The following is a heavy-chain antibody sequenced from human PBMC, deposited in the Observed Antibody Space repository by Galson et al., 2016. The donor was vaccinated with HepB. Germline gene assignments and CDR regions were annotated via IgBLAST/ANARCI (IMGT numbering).Heavy chain of an antibody. CDR3: AKDQGKLRYYDWLTYDAVDI. Sequence: SLRLSCAASGFLVSSSFMSWVRQTPGTGLEWVTVMYPRGDTHYSDSVKGRFTISKDNSKNTLYLQMNSLRVEDTAIYYCAKDQGKLRYYDWLTYDAVDIWGQGTMVIVSS. J-gene: IGHJ3*02. CDR1: GFLVSSSF. CDR2: MYPRGDT. V-gene: IGHV3-66*03. D-gene: IGHD3-9*01.